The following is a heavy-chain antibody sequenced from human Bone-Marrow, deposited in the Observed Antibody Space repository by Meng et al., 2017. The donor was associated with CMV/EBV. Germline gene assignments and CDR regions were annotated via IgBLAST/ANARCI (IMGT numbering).Heavy chain of an antibody. J-gene: IGHJ4*02. Sequence: GESLKISCVASGFTFSNYAMHWVRQAPGKGLEWVAVISYDGSHKYYADSVKGRFTISRDNSKNTLYLQMYSLRAEDTALYYCASAYEGTGWGQGTLVTVSS. V-gene: IGHV3-30*04. CDR2: ISYDGSHK. D-gene: IGHD3-22*01. CDR1: GFTFSNYA. CDR3: ASAYEGTG.